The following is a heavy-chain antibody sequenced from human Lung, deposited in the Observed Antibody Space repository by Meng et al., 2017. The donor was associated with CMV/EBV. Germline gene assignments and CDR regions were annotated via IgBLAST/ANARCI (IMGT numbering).Heavy chain of an antibody. D-gene: IGHD4-23*01. CDR3: ASGGGHDVFDI. CDR1: GFTFSGYA. Sequence: GESLKISCAASGFTFSGYAMHWVRQAPGKGLEWVAVISYDGSNKYYADSVKGRFTISRDNSKNTLYLQMNSLRVEDTAIYYCASGGGHDVFDIWGQGTVVTV. CDR2: ISYDGSNK. J-gene: IGHJ3*02. V-gene: IGHV3-30*04.